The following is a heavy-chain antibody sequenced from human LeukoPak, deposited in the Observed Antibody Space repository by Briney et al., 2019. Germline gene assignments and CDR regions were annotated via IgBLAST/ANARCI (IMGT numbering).Heavy chain of an antibody. CDR1: GSTFSSYW. D-gene: IGHD4-23*01. CDR2: INTDGSST. Sequence: GGSLRLSCAASGSTFSSYWMHWVRQAPGKGLVWVSGINTDGSSTNYADSVKGRFTISRDNAKNTLYLQMNSLRAEDTAVYYCYGGNAENWGQGTLVTVPS. J-gene: IGHJ1*01. CDR3: YGGNAEN. V-gene: IGHV3-74*01.